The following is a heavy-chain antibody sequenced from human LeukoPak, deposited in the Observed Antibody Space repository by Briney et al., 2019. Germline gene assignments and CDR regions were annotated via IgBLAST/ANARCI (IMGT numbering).Heavy chain of an antibody. Sequence: PSETLSLTCTVSGDSISSSTYYWGWVRQPPGMGLEWIGGIHYSGSAYYNPSLKSRVTISVDTSNNQFSLKLSSVTAADTAVYYCARHGFLLVTTKGWFDPWGQGTLVTVSS. V-gene: IGHV4-39*01. CDR1: GDSISSSTYY. D-gene: IGHD4-17*01. J-gene: IGHJ5*02. CDR3: ARHGFLLVTTKGWFDP. CDR2: IHYSGSA.